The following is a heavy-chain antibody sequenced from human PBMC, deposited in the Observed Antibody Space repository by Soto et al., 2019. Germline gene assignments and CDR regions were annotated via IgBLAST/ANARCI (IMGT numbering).Heavy chain of an antibody. CDR2: IYYSGST. D-gene: IGHD3-22*01. CDR3: ARQTPYYYHSSGYWWFDP. V-gene: IGHV4-30-4*01. J-gene: IGHJ5*02. CDR1: GGSISSGDYY. Sequence: QVQLQESGPGLVKPSQTLSLTCTVSGGSISSGDYYWSWIRQPPGKGLEWIGYIYYSGSTYYNPSLKSRVTISVDTSKNQFSLKLSSVTAADTAVYYCARQTPYYYHSSGYWWFDPWGQGTLVTVSS.